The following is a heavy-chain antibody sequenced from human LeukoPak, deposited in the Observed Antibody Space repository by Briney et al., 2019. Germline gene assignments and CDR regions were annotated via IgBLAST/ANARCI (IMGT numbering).Heavy chain of an antibody. J-gene: IGHJ1*01. CDR3: ARIAVAGDDGNEYFQH. D-gene: IGHD6-19*01. CDR1: GYTFTSYA. V-gene: IGHV1-3*01. Sequence: GASVKVSCKASGYTFTSYAMHWVRQAPGQRLEWMGWINAGNGNTKYSQKFQGRVTITRDTSASTAYMELSSLRSEDTAVYYCARIAVAGDDGNEYFQHWGQGTLVTVSS. CDR2: INAGNGNT.